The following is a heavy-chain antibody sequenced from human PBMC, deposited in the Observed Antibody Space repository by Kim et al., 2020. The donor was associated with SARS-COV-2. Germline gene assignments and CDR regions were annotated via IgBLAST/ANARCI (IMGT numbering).Heavy chain of an antibody. V-gene: IGHV1-3*01. CDR1: GYTFTSYA. CDR2: INAGNGNT. J-gene: IGHJ4*02. Sequence: ASVKVSCKASGYTFTSYAMHWVRQAPGQRLEWMGWINAGNGNTKYSQKFQGRVTITRDTSASTAYMELSSLRSEDTAVYYCARARGGAYYDILTGYFPASGDFDYWGQGTLVTVSS. CDR3: ARARGGAYYDILTGYFPASGDFDY. D-gene: IGHD3-9*01.